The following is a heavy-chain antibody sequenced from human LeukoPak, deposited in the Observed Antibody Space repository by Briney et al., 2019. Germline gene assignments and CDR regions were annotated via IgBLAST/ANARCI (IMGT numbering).Heavy chain of an antibody. V-gene: IGHV3-53*01. CDR1: GFTVSSNY. J-gene: IGHJ4*02. Sequence: PGGSLRLSCVASGFTVSSNYMNWVRQAPGKGLEWVSVIYSGGSTFYADSVKGRFTISRDNSKNTVYLQMNSLRAEDTAVYYCARARYFDYWGQGTLVTVSS. CDR3: ARARYFDY. CDR2: IYSGGST.